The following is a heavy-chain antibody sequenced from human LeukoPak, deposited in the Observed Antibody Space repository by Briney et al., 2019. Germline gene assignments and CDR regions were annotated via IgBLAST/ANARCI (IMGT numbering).Heavy chain of an antibody. CDR3: ARGSLVTNCFDY. CDR2: IYYSGST. Sequence: SETQSLTCTVSGGSLSSYYWSWIRQPPGKVLEWIGYIYYSGSTNYNPSLKSRVTISVDTSKNQFSLKLSSVTAADTAVYYCARGSLVTNCFDYWGQGTLVTVSS. J-gene: IGHJ4*02. V-gene: IGHV4-59*01. D-gene: IGHD3-9*01. CDR1: GGSLSSYY.